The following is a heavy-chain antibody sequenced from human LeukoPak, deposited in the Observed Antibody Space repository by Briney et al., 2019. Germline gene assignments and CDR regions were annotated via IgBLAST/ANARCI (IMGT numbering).Heavy chain of an antibody. CDR1: GFTFSSNS. J-gene: IGHJ4*02. Sequence: GRSLRLSCATSGFTFSSNSMHWVRQAPGKGMDRVGVIWYDGNIKYYSDCVKGRFTISRDNSKNTLYLQMNSLRAEDTAVYYCARDPGDPPYFDYWGQGTLVTVSS. D-gene: IGHD3-16*01. CDR3: ARDPGDPPYFDY. V-gene: IGHV3-33*01. CDR2: IWYDGNIK.